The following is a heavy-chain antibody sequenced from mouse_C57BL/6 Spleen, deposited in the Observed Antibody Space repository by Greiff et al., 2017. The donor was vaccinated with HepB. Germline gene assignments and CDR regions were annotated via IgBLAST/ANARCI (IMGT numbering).Heavy chain of an antibody. Sequence: QVQLKQPGAELVRPGSSVKLSCKASGYTFTSYWMHWVKQRPIQGLEWIGNIDPSDSETHYNQKFKDKATLTVDKSSSTAYMQLSSLTSEDSAVYYCARDITTVVAGFDYWGQGTTLTVSS. D-gene: IGHD1-1*01. J-gene: IGHJ2*01. V-gene: IGHV1-52*01. CDR2: IDPSDSET. CDR1: GYTFTSYW. CDR3: ARDITTVVAGFDY.